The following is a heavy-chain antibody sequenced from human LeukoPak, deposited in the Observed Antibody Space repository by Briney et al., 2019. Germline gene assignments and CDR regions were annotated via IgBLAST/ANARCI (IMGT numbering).Heavy chain of an antibody. V-gene: IGHV3-21*01. J-gene: IGHJ4*02. CDR2: ISGSGEFI. CDR1: GFTFSSYS. D-gene: IGHD3-22*01. Sequence: GGSLRLSCAASGFTFSSYSMNWIRQAPGKGLEWVSSISGSGEFIYYGDSVKGRVTISRDNGKNSLYLQMNSMRPEDMAVYYCARDDSHGYHFFDSWGRGTLVTVSS. CDR3: ARDDSHGYHFFDS.